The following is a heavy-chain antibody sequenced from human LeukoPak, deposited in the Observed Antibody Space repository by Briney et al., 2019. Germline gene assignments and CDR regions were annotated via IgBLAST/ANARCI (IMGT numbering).Heavy chain of an antibody. CDR3: ARGLEWLTRRHTWFDP. CDR1: GYTFTSYG. CDR2: ISAYNGNT. V-gene: IGHV1-18*01. Sequence: GASVKVSCKASGYTFTSYGISWVQQAPGQGLEWMGWISAYNGNTNYAQKLQGRVTMTTDTSTSTAYMELRSLRSDDTAVYYCARGLEWLTRRHTWFDPWGQGTLVTVSS. J-gene: IGHJ5*02. D-gene: IGHD3-3*01.